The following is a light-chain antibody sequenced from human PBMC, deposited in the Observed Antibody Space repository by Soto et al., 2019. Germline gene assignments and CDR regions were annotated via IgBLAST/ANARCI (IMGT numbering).Light chain of an antibody. Sequence: QSALTQPASVSGSPGQSITISCSGTSSDVGYYNFVSWYQQNPGKAPKLMMYEVTKRPSGVSDRFSGSKSGNTASLTISGLQADDEADYYCCSYTSSSTWVFGGGTKLTVL. CDR3: CSYTSSSTWV. V-gene: IGLV2-14*01. CDR1: SSDVGYYNF. CDR2: EVT. J-gene: IGLJ3*02.